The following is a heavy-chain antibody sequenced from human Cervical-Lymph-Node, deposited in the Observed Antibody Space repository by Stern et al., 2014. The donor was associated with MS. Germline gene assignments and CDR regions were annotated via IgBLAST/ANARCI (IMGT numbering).Heavy chain of an antibody. V-gene: IGHV4-39*02. D-gene: IGHD4-11*01. CDR2: VYYSGIT. CDR3: ARGVTAVTNYVPNWCFDL. Sequence: QVQLQESGPGLVKPSETLSLTCTVSGGSITNRDYWGWIRQSPGKGLEWIGSVYYSGITYYRPSLKSRAPISIATSRNHFFLGVTSGPATDTAVYFCARGVTAVTNYVPNWCFDLWGRGTLVTVSS. J-gene: IGHJ2*01. CDR1: GGSITNRDY.